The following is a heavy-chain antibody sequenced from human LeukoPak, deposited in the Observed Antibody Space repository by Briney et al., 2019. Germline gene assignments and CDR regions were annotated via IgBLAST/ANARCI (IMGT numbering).Heavy chain of an antibody. CDR1: GFIFSNYA. V-gene: IGHV3-33*01. D-gene: IGHD3-10*01. J-gene: IGHJ4*02. CDR2: IWHDGATK. CDR3: VREWYGELI. Sequence: GTSLRLSCKTSGFIFSNYAMHWVRQAPGKGLDWVAMIWHDGATKFYADSVKGRFTISRDNAKNSLYLQMNSLRAEDTAVYYCVREWYGELIWGQGTLVTVSS.